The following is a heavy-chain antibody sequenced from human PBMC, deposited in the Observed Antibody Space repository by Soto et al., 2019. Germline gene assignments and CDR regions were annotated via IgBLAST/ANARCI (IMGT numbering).Heavy chain of an antibody. J-gene: IGHJ4*02. CDR3: ARGTAAAGTDYFDC. D-gene: IGHD6-13*01. Sequence: SETLSLTCTVSGGSISSYYWSWIRQPPGKGLEGIGYIYYSGSTNYNPSLKSRVTISVDTSKNQFSLKLSSVTAADTAVYYCARGTAAAGTDYFDCWGQGTLVTV. CDR2: IYYSGST. V-gene: IGHV4-59*01. CDR1: GGSISSYY.